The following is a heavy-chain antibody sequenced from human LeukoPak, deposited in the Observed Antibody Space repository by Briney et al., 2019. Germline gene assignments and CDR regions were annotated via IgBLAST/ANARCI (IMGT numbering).Heavy chain of an antibody. Sequence: PGGSLRLSCAASGFTFSSYAMSWVRQAPGKGLEWVSAISGSGGSTYYADSVKGRFTISRDNSKNTLYLQMNSLRDEDTAVYYCAKSVGSGYYYYYYYMDVWGKGTTVTVSS. V-gene: IGHV3-23*01. D-gene: IGHD3-3*01. CDR3: AKSVGSGYYYYYYYMDV. J-gene: IGHJ6*03. CDR2: ISGSGGST. CDR1: GFTFSSYA.